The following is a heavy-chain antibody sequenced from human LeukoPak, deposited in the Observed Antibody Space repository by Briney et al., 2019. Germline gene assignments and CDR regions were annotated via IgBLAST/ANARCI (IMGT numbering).Heavy chain of an antibody. J-gene: IGHJ6*02. CDR2: INHSGST. CDR3: ARVGSGYSSSWLPDYYYGMDV. D-gene: IGHD6-13*01. V-gene: IGHV4-34*01. CDR1: GGSFSGYY. Sequence: PSETLSLTCAVYGGSFSGYYWSWIRQPPGKGLEWIGEINHSGSTNYNPSLKSRVTISADTSKNQFSLKLSSVTAADTAVYYCARVGSGYSSSWLPDYYYGMDVWGQGTTVTVSS.